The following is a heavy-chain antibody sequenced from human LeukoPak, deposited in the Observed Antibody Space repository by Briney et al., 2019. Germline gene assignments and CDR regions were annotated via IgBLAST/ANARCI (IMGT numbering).Heavy chain of an antibody. CDR3: AKALRTFPFFATPSGY. CDR2: ISGSGGST. D-gene: IGHD3-3*01. J-gene: IGHJ4*02. Sequence: GGSLRLSCAASGFTFSSYAMSWVRQAPGKGLEWVSAISGSGGSTYYADSVKGRFTSSRDNSKNTLYLQMNSLRAEDAAVYYCAKALRTFPFFATPSGYWGQGTLVTVSS. CDR1: GFTFSSYA. V-gene: IGHV3-23*01.